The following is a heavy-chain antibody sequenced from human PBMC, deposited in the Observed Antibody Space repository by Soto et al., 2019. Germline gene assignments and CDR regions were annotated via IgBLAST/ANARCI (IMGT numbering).Heavy chain of an antibody. Sequence: QVQLVESGEGVVQPGRSLRLSCAASGFTFSSYAMHWVRQAPGKGLAWVAVISYDGSHKYYADSVKGRFTISRDNSKNTLYLQMNSLRAEDTAVYYCAREDIYCSGGSCYSVNYYGMDVWGQGTTVIVSS. CDR1: GFTFSSYA. CDR2: ISYDGSHK. CDR3: AREDIYCSGGSCYSVNYYGMDV. V-gene: IGHV3-30-3*01. J-gene: IGHJ6*02. D-gene: IGHD2-15*01.